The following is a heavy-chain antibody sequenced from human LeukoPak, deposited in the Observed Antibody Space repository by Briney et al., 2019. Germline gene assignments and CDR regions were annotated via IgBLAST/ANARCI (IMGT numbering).Heavy chain of an antibody. CDR1: GFTFSNFQ. Sequence: GGSLRLSCAASGFTFSNFQMNWVRQAPGKGLEWVSYISSSGSAIYYADSVRGRFTISRDNAKNSLYLQMNSLRAEDTALYYCARPRLRDYYFDYWGQGTLVTVSS. CDR2: ISSSGSAI. CDR3: ARPRLRDYYFDY. J-gene: IGHJ4*02. D-gene: IGHD4-17*01. V-gene: IGHV3-48*03.